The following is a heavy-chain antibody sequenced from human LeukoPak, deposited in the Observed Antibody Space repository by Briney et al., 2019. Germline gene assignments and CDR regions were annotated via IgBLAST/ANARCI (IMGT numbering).Heavy chain of an antibody. D-gene: IGHD6-13*01. J-gene: IGHJ4*02. CDR1: GFTFSIYA. CDR3: AKDGGIAAVTASSFCDY. Sequence: GGSLRLSCAASGFTFSIYAMSGVRQAPGKGLEWVSAISGSGGSTYYADSVKGRFTISRDNSKNTLYLQMSSLRAEDTAVYYCAKDGGIAAVTASSFCDYWGQGTLVTVSS. V-gene: IGHV3-23*01. CDR2: ISGSGGST.